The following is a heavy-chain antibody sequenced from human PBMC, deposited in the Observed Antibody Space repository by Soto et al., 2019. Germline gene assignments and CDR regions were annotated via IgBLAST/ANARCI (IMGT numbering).Heavy chain of an antibody. CDR3: ARENYDFWSGYYNY. J-gene: IGHJ4*02. Sequence: ASLRVSCKASGYTFTSYYMHWVPQAPGQGLEWMGIINPSGGSTSYAQKFQGRVTMTRDTSTSTVYMELSSLRSEDTAVYYCARENYDFWSGYYNYWGQGTLVTVSS. D-gene: IGHD3-3*01. CDR2: INPSGGST. V-gene: IGHV1-46*01. CDR1: GYTFTSYY.